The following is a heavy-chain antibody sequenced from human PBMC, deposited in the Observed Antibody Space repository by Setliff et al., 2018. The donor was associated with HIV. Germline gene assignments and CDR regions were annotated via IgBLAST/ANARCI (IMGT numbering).Heavy chain of an antibody. CDR3: ARVIPYYNFWSGYHYFDY. V-gene: IGHV4-61*09. CDR1: GGSISSGSYY. J-gene: IGHJ4*02. CDR2: IYTSGST. D-gene: IGHD3-3*01. Sequence: SETLSLTCTVSGGSISSGSYYWSWIRQPAGKGLEWIGHIYTSGSTNYNPTLKSRLTMSVDTSKDQFSLKLSSVTAADTAVYYCARVIPYYNFWSGYHYFDYWGQGTLVTVSS.